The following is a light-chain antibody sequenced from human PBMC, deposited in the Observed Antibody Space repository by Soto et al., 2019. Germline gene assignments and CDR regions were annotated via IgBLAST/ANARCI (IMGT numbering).Light chain of an antibody. CDR1: QSISSW. Sequence: DIQMTQSPSTLSASVGDRVTITCRASQSISSWLAWYQQKPGTAAKLLIYKASTLQSGVPSRFSGSGSSTEFTLTISSLQPDVSATYYCQQYNDNWTFGQGTKVEIK. CDR3: QQYNDNWT. CDR2: KAS. J-gene: IGKJ1*01. V-gene: IGKV1-5*03.